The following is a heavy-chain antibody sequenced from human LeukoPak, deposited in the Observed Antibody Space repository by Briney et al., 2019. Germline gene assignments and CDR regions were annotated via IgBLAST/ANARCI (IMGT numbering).Heavy chain of an antibody. D-gene: IGHD6-13*01. CDR2: IIPIFGST. J-gene: IGHJ4*02. Sequence: SVKVSCKASGGSLSSFALNWVRQTPGQGLEWMGGIIPIFGSTNYAQKFQVRVTITADESTNTAYMELNSLRSEDTGVYYCARATGYTLDYWGQGTLVTVSS. V-gene: IGHV1-69*13. CDR1: GGSLSSFA. CDR3: ARATGYTLDY.